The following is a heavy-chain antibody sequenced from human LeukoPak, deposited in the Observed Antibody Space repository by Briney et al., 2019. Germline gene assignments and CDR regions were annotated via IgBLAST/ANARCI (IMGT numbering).Heavy chain of an antibody. V-gene: IGHV3-48*03. CDR1: GFTFSSYE. Sequence: PGGSLRLSCAASGFTFSSYEMKWVCQAPGKGLEWVSYISSRGSTISYADSVKGRFTISRDNAKNSLYLQMNSLRAEDTAVYYCARVHSGNYYGMDVWGQATTVTASS. CDR2: ISSRGSTI. J-gene: IGHJ6*02. D-gene: IGHD3-10*01. CDR3: ARVHSGNYYGMDV.